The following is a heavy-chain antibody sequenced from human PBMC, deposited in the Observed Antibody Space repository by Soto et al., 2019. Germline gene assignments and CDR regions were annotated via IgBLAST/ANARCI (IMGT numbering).Heavy chain of an antibody. D-gene: IGHD3-9*01. V-gene: IGHV1-69*13. CDR1: GGTFSSYA. CDR2: IIPIFGTA. Sequence: ASVKVSCKASGGTFSSYAINWVRQAPGQGLEWMGGIIPIFGTANYAQKFQGRVTITADESTSTAYMELSSLRSEDTAVYYCAREYILTGPIDYWGQGTLVTVSS. J-gene: IGHJ4*02. CDR3: AREYILTGPIDY.